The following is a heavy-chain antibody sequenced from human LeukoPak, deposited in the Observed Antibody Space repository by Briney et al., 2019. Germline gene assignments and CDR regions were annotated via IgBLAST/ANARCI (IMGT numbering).Heavy chain of an antibody. Sequence: GGSLRLSCAASGFTFSSYAMSWVRQAPGKGLEWVSAISGSGGSTYYADSVKGRFTISRDNSKNTLYLQMNSLRAEDTAVYYCAKGIIRFLEWGPFDPWGQGTLVTVSS. CDR3: AKGIIRFLEWGPFDP. D-gene: IGHD3-3*01. V-gene: IGHV3-23*01. J-gene: IGHJ5*02. CDR2: ISGSGGST. CDR1: GFTFSSYA.